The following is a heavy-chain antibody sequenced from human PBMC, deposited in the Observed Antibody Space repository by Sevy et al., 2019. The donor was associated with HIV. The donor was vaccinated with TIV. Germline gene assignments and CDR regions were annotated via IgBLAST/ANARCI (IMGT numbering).Heavy chain of an antibody. CDR3: ARDLAVYSSSSRVYGMDV. CDR1: GFTFSSYA. D-gene: IGHD6-6*01. CDR2: ISYDGSNK. V-gene: IGHV3-30-3*01. Sequence: GGSLRLSCAASGFTFSSYAMHWVRQAPGKGLEWVAVISYDGSNKYYADSVKGRFTSSRDNSKNTLYLQMNSLRAEDTAVYYCARDLAVYSSSSRVYGMDVWGQGTTVTVSS. J-gene: IGHJ6*02.